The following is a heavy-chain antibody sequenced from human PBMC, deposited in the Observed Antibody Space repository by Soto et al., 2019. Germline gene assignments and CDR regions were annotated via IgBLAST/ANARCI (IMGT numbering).Heavy chain of an antibody. J-gene: IGHJ4*02. CDR1: GCSISSSSM. CDR3: ARTPVYYYDSDGYPFPLGACLY. V-gene: IGHV4-4*02. D-gene: IGHD3-22*01. Sequence: SETLSLTCAVSGCSISSSSMRSGVRQPPGKGLGWFAVIYHSGNTNYKPSLKSRVTISIDKSKNPFSLKLSSVTAADTAVYYCARTPVYYYDSDGYPFPLGACLYWGQGTLVTVSS. CDR2: IYHSGNT.